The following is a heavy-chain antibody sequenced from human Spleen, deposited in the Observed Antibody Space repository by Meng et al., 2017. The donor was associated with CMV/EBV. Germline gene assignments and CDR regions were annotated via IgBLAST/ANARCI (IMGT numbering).Heavy chain of an antibody. Sequence: GESLKISCAGSGFTFDDYPMHWVRQAPGKGLEWISLISWNGISASYADSVKGRFTISRDNSKNSLYLQMNSLSPEDTALYYCAMGTYDYADYWGQGTLVTVSS. V-gene: IGHV3-43*01. J-gene: IGHJ4*02. D-gene: IGHD3-16*01. CDR3: AMGTYDYADY. CDR1: GFTFDDYP. CDR2: ISWNGISA.